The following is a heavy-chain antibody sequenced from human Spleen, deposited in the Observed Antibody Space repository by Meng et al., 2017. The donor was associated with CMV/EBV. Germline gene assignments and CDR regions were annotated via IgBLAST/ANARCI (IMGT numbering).Heavy chain of an antibody. J-gene: IGHJ4*02. CDR2: INHSGST. CDR3: ARRGGTYYVDF. D-gene: IGHD1-26*01. CDR1: GGSLSGYY. V-gene: IGHV4-34*01. Sequence: SETLSLTCGIYGGSLSGYYWSWIRQTPGKGLEWIGEINHSGSTNYNPSLKSRVTISVDTSKNQFSLKLSSVTAADTAVYYCARRGGTYYVDFWGQGTLVTVSS.